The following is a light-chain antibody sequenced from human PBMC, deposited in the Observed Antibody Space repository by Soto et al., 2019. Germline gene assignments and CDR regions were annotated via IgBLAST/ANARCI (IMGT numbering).Light chain of an antibody. CDR2: AAS. CDR3: QQLKSYPLS. J-gene: IGKJ4*01. CDR1: QDISSY. V-gene: IGKV1-9*01. Sequence: DIQLTQSPSFLSASVGDRVTITCWTSQDISSYLAWYQQKPGKAPQLLISAASTLQSGVPSRFSGSGSGTEFTLTISSLQPEDFATYYCQQLKSYPLSFGVGTKVEI.